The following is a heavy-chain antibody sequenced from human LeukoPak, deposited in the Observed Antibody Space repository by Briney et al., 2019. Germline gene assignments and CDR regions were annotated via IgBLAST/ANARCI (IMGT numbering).Heavy chain of an antibody. CDR1: GFTFSSYW. J-gene: IGHJ4*02. Sequence: GGSLRLSCAASGFTFSSYWMSWVRQAPGKGLEWVAKIKQDGSEKYYVDSVKGRFTISRDNAKNSLYLQMNSLRAEDTAVYYCARGADYYDSSGLDYWGQGTLVTVSS. CDR2: IKQDGSEK. D-gene: IGHD3-22*01. V-gene: IGHV3-7*01. CDR3: ARGADYYDSSGLDY.